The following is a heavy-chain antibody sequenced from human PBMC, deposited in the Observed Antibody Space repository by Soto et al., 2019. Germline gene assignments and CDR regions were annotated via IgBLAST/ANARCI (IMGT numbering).Heavy chain of an antibody. CDR3: TTSYFYAA. J-gene: IGHJ4*02. CDR2: IGRGSGPT. CDR1: GFTFDSYE. V-gene: IGHV3-48*03. Sequence: GSLRLSCIGAGFTFDSYEANWVRQSPEGGLEWVASIGRGSGPTYYADSVKGRFTVSRDFARNSMFLQMDNLRVEDKGVYYCTTSYFYAAGGEGTLVTVSS. D-gene: IGHD6-13*01.